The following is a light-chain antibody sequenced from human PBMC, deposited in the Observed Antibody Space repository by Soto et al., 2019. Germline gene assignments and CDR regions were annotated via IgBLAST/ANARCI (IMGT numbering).Light chain of an antibody. CDR3: QHYNSYSEA. CDR2: KAS. CDR1: QRISTD. J-gene: IGKJ1*01. V-gene: IGKV1-5*03. Sequence: DTQMTQSPSSVSASLRLPVSITRRASQRISTDLAWYQQKPGKAPKLLIYKASTLKSGVPSRFSGSGSGTEFTLTISSLQPDDFAAYYCQHYNSYSEAFGQGTKVDIK.